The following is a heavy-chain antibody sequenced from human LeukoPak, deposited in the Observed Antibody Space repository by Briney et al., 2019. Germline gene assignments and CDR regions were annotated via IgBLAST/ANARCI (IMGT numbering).Heavy chain of an antibody. J-gene: IGHJ4*02. Sequence: GGSLRLSCAASGFSFTTYWMGWVRQAPGKGLEWVGRIRKKSNSYTTEYAASVKGRFTISRDDSKNELYLQMNSLKAEDTAVYYCARLLSTVDSYFDYWGQGTLVTVSS. CDR1: GFSFTTYW. V-gene: IGHV3-72*01. D-gene: IGHD2/OR15-2a*01. CDR3: ARLLSTVDSYFDY. CDR2: IRKKSNSYTT.